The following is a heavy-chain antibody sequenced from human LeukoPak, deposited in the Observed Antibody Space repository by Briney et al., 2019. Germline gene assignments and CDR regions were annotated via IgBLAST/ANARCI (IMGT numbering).Heavy chain of an antibody. CDR1: GYTFTGHY. D-gene: IGHD2-15*01. CDR2: INPNSGGT. V-gene: IGHV1-2*02. Sequence: ASVKVSCRASGYTFTGHYMHWVRQAPGQGLEWMGWINPNSGGTNYAQKFQGRVTMTRDTSISTAYMELSRLRSDDTAVYYCAREYCSGGSCYVDYWGQGTLVTVSS. J-gene: IGHJ4*02. CDR3: AREYCSGGSCYVDY.